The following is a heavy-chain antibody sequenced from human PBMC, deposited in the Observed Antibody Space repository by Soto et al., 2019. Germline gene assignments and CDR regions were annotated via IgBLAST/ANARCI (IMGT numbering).Heavy chain of an antibody. J-gene: IGHJ5*02. V-gene: IGHV1-18*01. Sequence: GASVKVSCKASGYTSTNYGIAWVRQAPGQGLEWMGWISVYSGKTNYAQNVQVRLTMTTDTSTSTAYMELTNLRSDDTAVYYCARASGYLAHSPSVAYFDPWGQGTLVTSPQ. CDR3: ARASGYLAHSPSVAYFDP. CDR1: GYTSTNYG. D-gene: IGHD6-25*01. CDR2: ISVYSGKT.